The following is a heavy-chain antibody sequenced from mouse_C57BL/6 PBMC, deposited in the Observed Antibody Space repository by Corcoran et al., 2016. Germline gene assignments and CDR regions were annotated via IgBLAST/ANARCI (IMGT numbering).Heavy chain of an antibody. CDR1: GYTFTDYY. D-gene: IGHD1-1*01. CDR2: IYPGSGNT. CDR3: ARFGTTVVAGSYYFDY. V-gene: IGHV1-76*01. J-gene: IGHJ2*01. Sequence: QVQLKQSGAELVRPGASVKLSCKASGYTFTDYYINWVKQRPGQGLEWIARIYPGSGNTYYNEKFKGKATLTAEKSSSTAYMQLSSLTSEDSAVYYCARFGTTVVAGSYYFDYWGQGTTLTVSS.